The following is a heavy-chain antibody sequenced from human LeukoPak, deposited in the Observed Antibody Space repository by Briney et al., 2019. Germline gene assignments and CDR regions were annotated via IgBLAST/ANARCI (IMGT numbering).Heavy chain of an antibody. V-gene: IGHV3-23*01. J-gene: IGHJ5*02. CDR2: FSGSGGST. CDR1: GFTFSSYV. D-gene: IGHD6-19*01. Sequence: PGGSLRLSCAASGFTFSSYVMSWVRQAPGKGLEWVSGFSGSGGSTYYADSAKGRFTISRDNSKNTVNLQMNSLRVEDTAVYYCAKMAVAGSHNWFDPWGQGTLVTVSS. CDR3: AKMAVAGSHNWFDP.